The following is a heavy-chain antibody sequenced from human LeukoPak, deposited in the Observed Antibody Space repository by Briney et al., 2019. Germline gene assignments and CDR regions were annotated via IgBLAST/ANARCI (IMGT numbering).Heavy chain of an antibody. CDR1: AFTFSIYG. J-gene: IGHJ4*02. CDR2: ITGSGDAT. Sequence: GGSLRLSCAASAFTFSIYGMSWVRQAPGKGLEWVSSITGSGDATYSADSVKGRFTISRDNAKNTVFLQMSSLRAEDTALYYCARKSASGNYPLDYWGQGTLVTVSS. CDR3: ARKSASGNYPLDY. V-gene: IGHV3-23*01. D-gene: IGHD3-10*01.